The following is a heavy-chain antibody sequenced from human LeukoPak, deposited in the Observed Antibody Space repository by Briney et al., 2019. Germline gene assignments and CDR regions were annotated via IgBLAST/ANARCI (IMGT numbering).Heavy chain of an antibody. CDR1: GSSFTSYW. D-gene: IGHD6-19*01. V-gene: IGHV5-51*01. CDR3: ARHMSIAVAGTFDY. Sequence: GESLKISCKGSGSSFTSYWIGWVRQMPGKGMGWMGIIYPGDSDTRYSPSFQGQVTISADKSISTAYLQWSSLKASDTAMYYCARHMSIAVAGTFDYWGQGTLVTVSS. J-gene: IGHJ4*02. CDR2: IYPGDSDT.